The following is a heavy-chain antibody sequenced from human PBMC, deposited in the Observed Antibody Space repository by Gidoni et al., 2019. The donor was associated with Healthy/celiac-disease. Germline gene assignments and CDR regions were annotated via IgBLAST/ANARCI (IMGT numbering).Heavy chain of an antibody. CDR1: GGPFRSYA. CDR2: IIPIFGTA. J-gene: IGHJ6*02. Sequence: QVQLVQSGAEVKKPGSSVKVSCKASGGPFRSYATSGVRQAPGQGLEWMGGIIPIFGTANYAQKFQGRVTITADESTSTAYMELSSLRSEDTAVYYCAIQRWRIVGAQIPEDYGMDVWGQGTTVTVSS. D-gene: IGHD1-26*01. CDR3: AIQRWRIVGAQIPEDYGMDV. V-gene: IGHV1-69*01.